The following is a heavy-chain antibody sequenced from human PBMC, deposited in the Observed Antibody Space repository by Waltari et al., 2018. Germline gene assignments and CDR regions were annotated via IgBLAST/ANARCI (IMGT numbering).Heavy chain of an antibody. CDR1: GGSFSGSY. CDR2: INHSGST. Sequence: QVQLHQWGAGLLKPSETLSLTCAVSGGSFSGSYWSWLRQPPGKGLEWIGEINHSGSTNYNPSLKSRVTISVDTSKNQFSLKLSSVTAADTAVYYCARGGDIVVVVADNWFDPWGQGTLVTVSS. D-gene: IGHD2-15*01. J-gene: IGHJ5*02. V-gene: IGHV4-34*01. CDR3: ARGGDIVVVVADNWFDP.